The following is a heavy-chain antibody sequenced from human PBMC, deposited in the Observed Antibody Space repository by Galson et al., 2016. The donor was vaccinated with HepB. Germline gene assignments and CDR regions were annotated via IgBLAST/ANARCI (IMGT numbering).Heavy chain of an antibody. Sequence: LSLTCAVSGGSITDNWWSWVRQPPGKGLEWIGEIYHTGSINYNPSLKTRVTISVDTSKKQFSLKLSSVTAADTAVYYCAREGIGGDYALYNWFDPWGQGTTVTVSS. V-gene: IGHV4-4*02. CDR3: AREGIGGDYALYNWFDP. CDR2: IYHTGSI. D-gene: IGHD4-17*01. J-gene: IGHJ5*01. CDR1: GGSITDNW.